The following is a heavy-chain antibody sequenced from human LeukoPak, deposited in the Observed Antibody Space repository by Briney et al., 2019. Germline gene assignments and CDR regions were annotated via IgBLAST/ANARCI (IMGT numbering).Heavy chain of an antibody. CDR3: VRGIDTTGYFNY. CDR1: GYTFTTYP. V-gene: IGHV7-4-1*02. Sequence: ASVKVSCKASGYTFTTYPINWVRQAPGQGLEWMGWIDTNTGSPTYARGLTGRFVFSLGTSVSTAFLQINSLKAEDTALYYCVRGIDTTGYFNYWGQGTLVTVSS. CDR2: IDTNTGSP. D-gene: IGHD3-22*01. J-gene: IGHJ4*02.